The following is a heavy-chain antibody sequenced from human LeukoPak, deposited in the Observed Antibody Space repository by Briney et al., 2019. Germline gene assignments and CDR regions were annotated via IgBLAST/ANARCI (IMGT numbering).Heavy chain of an antibody. J-gene: IGHJ6*02. CDR2: INAGNGNT. Sequence: ASVTVSCKACGYTFTSYAMHWVRQAPGQRLEWMGWINAGNGNTKYSQKFQGRVTITRDTSASTAYMELSRLRSDDTAVYYCARTVDTAMVDYYGMDVWGQGTTVTVSS. D-gene: IGHD5-18*01. CDR1: GYTFTSYA. CDR3: ARTVDTAMVDYYGMDV. V-gene: IGHV1-3*01.